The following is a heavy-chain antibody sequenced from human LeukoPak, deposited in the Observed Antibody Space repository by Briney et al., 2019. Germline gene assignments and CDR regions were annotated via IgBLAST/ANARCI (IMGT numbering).Heavy chain of an antibody. J-gene: IGHJ4*02. CDR2: IQFDGSDK. D-gene: IGHD5-18*01. Sequence: GGSLRLSCAASGFTFSTYGMHWVRQAPGKGLEWVAFIQFDGSDKFYADSVKGRFTISRDNSKNTLYLQMNSLRAEDTAVYYCARDLELWLRGSFDYWGQGTLVTVSS. V-gene: IGHV3-30*02. CDR3: ARDLELWLRGSFDY. CDR1: GFTFSTYG.